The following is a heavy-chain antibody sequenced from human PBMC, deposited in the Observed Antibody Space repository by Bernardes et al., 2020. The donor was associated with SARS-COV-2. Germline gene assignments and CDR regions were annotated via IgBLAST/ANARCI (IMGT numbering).Heavy chain of an antibody. Sequence: ASVKVSCKASGYTFTDYYIHLVRQAPGQGFEWMGWINPNSGGTHCAQKFQGRVTMTRDTSVSTAYMEVNRLTSDDTAIYYCARGSPLLSYYGMDVWGQGTTVTVSS. V-gene: IGHV1-2*02. J-gene: IGHJ6*02. D-gene: IGHD2-21*01. CDR3: ARGSPLLSYYGMDV. CDR1: GYTFTDYY. CDR2: INPNSGGT.